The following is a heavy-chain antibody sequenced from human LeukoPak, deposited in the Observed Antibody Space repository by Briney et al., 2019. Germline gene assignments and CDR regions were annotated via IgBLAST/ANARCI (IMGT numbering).Heavy chain of an antibody. CDR1: GYSFTGYY. V-gene: IGHV1-2*02. Sequence: ASVTVSCKASGYSFTGYYMHWVRQAPGQGLEWMGWINPNSGDTNYAQKFQGRVTMTRDTSISTAYMELSRLRSDDTAVYYCSVNYDSSGLLFDYWGQGTLVTVSS. CDR3: SVNYDSSGLLFDY. CDR2: INPNSGDT. J-gene: IGHJ4*02. D-gene: IGHD3-22*01.